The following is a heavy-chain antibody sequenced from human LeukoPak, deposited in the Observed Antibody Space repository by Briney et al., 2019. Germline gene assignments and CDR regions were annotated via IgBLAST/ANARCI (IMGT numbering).Heavy chain of an antibody. D-gene: IGHD1-26*01. Sequence: SETLSLTCTVSGGSINSYYWSWIRQPAGKGLEWIGRIYSSGSTDYNPSLTSRVTMSVDTSKNQFSLKLSSVTAADTAVYYCARGIPGATMMGLYYFDYWGQGTLVTVSS. J-gene: IGHJ4*02. CDR2: IYSSGST. V-gene: IGHV4-4*07. CDR3: ARGIPGATMMGLYYFDY. CDR1: GGSINSYY.